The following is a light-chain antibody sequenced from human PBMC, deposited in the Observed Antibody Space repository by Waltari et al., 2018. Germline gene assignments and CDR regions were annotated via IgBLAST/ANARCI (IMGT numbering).Light chain of an antibody. CDR3: AAWDYNLNGVV. CDR1: NSNIGSGF. V-gene: IGLV1-47*01. CDR2: QNV. Sequence: QSLLTQPPSASGTPGERVTLSCSGSNSNIGSGFVYCYHQVPGTAPKTLIYQNVERPSGVPDRFSGSKSGTSASLAISGLRPEDEGDYYCAAWDYNLNGVVFGGGTRLTVL. J-gene: IGLJ3*02.